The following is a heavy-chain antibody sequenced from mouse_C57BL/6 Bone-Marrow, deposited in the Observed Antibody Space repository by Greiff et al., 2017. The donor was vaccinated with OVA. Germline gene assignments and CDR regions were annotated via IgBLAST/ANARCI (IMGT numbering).Heavy chain of an antibody. CDR3: ARDAYYSNYGGYFDY. CDR1: GYTFTSYW. CDR2: IDPSDSYT. D-gene: IGHD2-5*01. V-gene: IGHV1-59*01. J-gene: IGHJ2*01. Sequence: VQLQQSGAELVRPGTSVKLSCKASGYTFTSYWMHWVKQRPGQGLEWIGVIDPSDSYTNYNQKFKGKATLTVDTSSSTAYMQLSSLTSEDSAVYYCARDAYYSNYGGYFDYWGQGTTLTVSS.